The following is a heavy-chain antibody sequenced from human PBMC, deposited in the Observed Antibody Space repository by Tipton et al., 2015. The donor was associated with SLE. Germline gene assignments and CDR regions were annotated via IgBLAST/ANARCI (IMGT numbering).Heavy chain of an antibody. V-gene: IGHV4-61*02. J-gene: IGHJ3*02. CDR3: ARSLDTFDM. Sequence: TLSLTCPVSGGSISSGGYHWDWIRPPPGRGLEWIGRIYATGGPYYHPPLESRVTISVDTSKDQFSLRLSSVTAADTGVYYCARSLDTFDMWGQGTMVTVSS. CDR2: IYATGGP. CDR1: GGSISSGGYH.